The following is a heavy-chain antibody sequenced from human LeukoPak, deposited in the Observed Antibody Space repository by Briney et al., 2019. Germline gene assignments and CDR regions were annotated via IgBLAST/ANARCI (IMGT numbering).Heavy chain of an antibody. CDR3: AKGGSEDSSGYYAPGLAEYFQH. CDR2: ISGSGGST. D-gene: IGHD3-22*01. CDR1: GFTFSSYA. V-gene: IGHV3-23*01. J-gene: IGHJ1*01. Sequence: PGGSLRLSCAASGFTFSSYAMSWVRQAPGKGLEWVSAISGSGGSTYYADSVKGRFTISRDNSKNTLYLQMNSLRAEDTAVYYCAKGGSEDSSGYYAPGLAEYFQHWGQGTLVTVSS.